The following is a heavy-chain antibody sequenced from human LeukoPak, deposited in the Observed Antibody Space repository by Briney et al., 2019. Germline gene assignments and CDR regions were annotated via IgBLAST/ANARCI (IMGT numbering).Heavy chain of an antibody. CDR3: ARAGPDYDFWSFSIDY. J-gene: IGHJ4*02. D-gene: IGHD3-3*01. Sequence: PSETLSLTCTVSGGSISSYYWSWIRQPPGKGLEWIGYIYYSGSTNYNPSLKSRVTISVDTSKNQFSLKLSSVTAADTAVYYFARAGPDYDFWSFSIDYWGQGTLVPVSS. V-gene: IGHV4-59*01. CDR2: IYYSGST. CDR1: GGSISSYY.